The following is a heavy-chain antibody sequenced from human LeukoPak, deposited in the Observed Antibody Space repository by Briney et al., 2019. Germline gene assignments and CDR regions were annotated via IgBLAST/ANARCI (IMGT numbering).Heavy chain of an antibody. D-gene: IGHD1-26*01. CDR2: FYDSGNT. CDR3: ARGKSRGSHIDY. CDR1: GYSISSGYY. J-gene: IGHJ4*02. Sequence: SETLSLTCTVSGYSISSGYYWGWIRQPPGKGLEWIGSFYDSGNTYYNPSLKSRVTISADTSKNQFSLKVRSVTAADTAVYFCARGKSRGSHIDYWGQGTLVTVSS. V-gene: IGHV4-38-2*02.